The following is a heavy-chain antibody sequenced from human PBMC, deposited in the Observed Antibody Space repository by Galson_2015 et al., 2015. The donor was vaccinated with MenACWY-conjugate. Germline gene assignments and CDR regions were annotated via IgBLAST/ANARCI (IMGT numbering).Heavy chain of an antibody. J-gene: IGHJ4*02. V-gene: IGHV3-74*01. D-gene: IGHD1-26*01. CDR3: AKTRGASFYFDS. CDR2: INPGGSST. Sequence: SLRLSCAASGFIFNTYWMHWVRQAPGNGLVWVSRINPGGSSTTYADSVKDRFTLSRDHAKNALYLQMNSLRPEDTAVFYCAKTRGASFYFDSWGQGTLVTVSS. CDR1: GFIFNTYW.